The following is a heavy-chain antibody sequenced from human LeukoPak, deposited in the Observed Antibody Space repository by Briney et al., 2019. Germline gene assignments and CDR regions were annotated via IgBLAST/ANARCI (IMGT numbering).Heavy chain of an antibody. J-gene: IGHJ5*02. CDR1: GGSISSYY. D-gene: IGHD2-2*02. V-gene: IGHV4-59*01. CDR2: IYYSGGT. CDR3: ARGIVVVPAAIRRWWFDP. Sequence: PSETLSLTCTVSGGSISSYYWSWIRQPPGKGLEWIGYIYYSGGTNYNPSLKSRVTISVDTSKNQFSLKLSSATAADTAVYYCARGIVVVPAAIRRWWFDPWGQGTLVTVSS.